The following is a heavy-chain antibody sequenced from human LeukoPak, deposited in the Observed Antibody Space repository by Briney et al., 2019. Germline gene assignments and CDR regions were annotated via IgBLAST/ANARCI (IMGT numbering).Heavy chain of an antibody. V-gene: IGHV3-48*02. J-gene: IGHJ4*02. CDR2: ISSSSSTI. Sequence: GGSLRLSCAASGFTFSSYSMNWVRQAPGKGLEWVSYISSSSSTIYYADSVKGRFTISRDNAKNSLYLQMNSLRDEDTAVYYCARDDYYDSSGYEHHFDYWGQGTLVTVSS. CDR3: ARDDYYDSSGYEHHFDY. D-gene: IGHD3-22*01. CDR1: GFTFSSYS.